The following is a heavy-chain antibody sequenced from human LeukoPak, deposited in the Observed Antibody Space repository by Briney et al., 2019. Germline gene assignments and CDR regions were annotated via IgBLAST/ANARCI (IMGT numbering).Heavy chain of an antibody. CDR2: ISDNGGST. CDR3: AREFGLITSH. J-gene: IGHJ1*01. D-gene: IGHD3/OR15-3a*01. CDR1: GFTVSSNY. Sequence: PGGSLRLSCVVSGFTVSSNYMSWVRHAPGKGLEWVSSISDNGGSTYSADSVKGRFTISRDNSKNTLYLQMNSLRAEDTAVYYCAREFGLITSHWGQGTLVTVSS. V-gene: IGHV3-23*01.